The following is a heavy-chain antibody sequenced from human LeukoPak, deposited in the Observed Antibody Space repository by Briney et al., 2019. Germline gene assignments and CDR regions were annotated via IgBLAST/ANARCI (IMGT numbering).Heavy chain of an antibody. CDR3: AGGRVIQADLDF. V-gene: IGHV3-53*01. CDR1: GFSVRSNF. J-gene: IGHJ4*02. Sequence: LAGGSLRLSCVVSGFSVRSNFMNWVRQAPGKGLEWVSVIYGESTTYYAASVKGRFTISRDKSKNTVFLQMNSLRVEDTAVYYCAGGRVIQADLDFWGQGTLVTVSS. CDR2: IYGESTT. D-gene: IGHD2/OR15-2a*01.